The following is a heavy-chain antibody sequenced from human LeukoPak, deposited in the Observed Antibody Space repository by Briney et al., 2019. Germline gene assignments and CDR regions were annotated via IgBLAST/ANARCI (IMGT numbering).Heavy chain of an antibody. V-gene: IGHV3-7*03. Sequence: GGSLRLSCAASGFTFSSYWMSWVRQAPGKGLEWVANIKQDGSEKYYVDSVKGRFTNSRDNAKNSLYLQMNSLRAEDTAVYYCARGREYYDILTGHTSYYFDYWGQGTLVTVSS. CDR2: IKQDGSEK. CDR3: ARGREYYDILTGHTSYYFDY. D-gene: IGHD3-9*01. CDR1: GFTFSSYW. J-gene: IGHJ4*02.